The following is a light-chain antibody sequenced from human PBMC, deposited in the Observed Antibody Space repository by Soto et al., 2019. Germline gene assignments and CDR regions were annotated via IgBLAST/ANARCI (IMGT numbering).Light chain of an antibody. CDR3: QQYGTSLPFT. Sequence: ELVLTQSPGTLSLSPGERATLSCRASQSVSSSYLAWYQQKPGQAPRLLIYAASSRATGIPDRFSGSGSGTDFTLTISRLEPEDFAVYICQQYGTSLPFTFGQGTKVEIK. J-gene: IGKJ2*01. V-gene: IGKV3-20*01. CDR1: QSVSSSY. CDR2: AAS.